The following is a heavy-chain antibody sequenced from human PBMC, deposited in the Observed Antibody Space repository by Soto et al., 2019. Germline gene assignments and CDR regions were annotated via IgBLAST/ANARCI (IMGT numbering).Heavy chain of an antibody. Sequence: QVQLVESGGGVVQPGRSLRLSCAASGFTFSSYGMHWVRQAPGKGLEWVAVISYDGSNKYYADSVKGRFTISRDNSKNTLYLQMNSLRAEDTAVYYCAKQGLWFGELVKPRLHYWGQGTLVTVSS. J-gene: IGHJ4*02. D-gene: IGHD3-10*01. CDR1: GFTFSSYG. CDR3: AKQGLWFGELVKPRLHY. CDR2: ISYDGSNK. V-gene: IGHV3-30*18.